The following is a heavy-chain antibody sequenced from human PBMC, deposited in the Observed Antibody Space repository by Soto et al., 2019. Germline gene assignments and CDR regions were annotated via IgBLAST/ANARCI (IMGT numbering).Heavy chain of an antibody. V-gene: IGHV3-30*18. CDR3: ANQEGQWLPGEH. Sequence: QVQLVESGGGVVQPGRSLRLSCEASGLTFSRSGMHWVRQSPGKGLEWLAVISYDGSQRYYADSMKGRFTISRDNSKNTLYLQINSLRVEDTAVYYCANQEGQWLPGEHWGQETLVTVSS. CDR1: GLTFSRSG. D-gene: IGHD6-19*01. J-gene: IGHJ4*02. CDR2: ISYDGSQR.